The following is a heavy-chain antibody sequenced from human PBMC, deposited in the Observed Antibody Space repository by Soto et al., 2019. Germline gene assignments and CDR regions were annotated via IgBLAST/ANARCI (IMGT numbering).Heavy chain of an antibody. CDR3: ARGSYESIYGMDV. V-gene: IGHV1-46*01. Sequence: QVQLVQSGAEVKKPGASVKVSCKASGYTFTNFYMHWVRQAPGQGLEWMGIINPTGGSTTYAQKFQGRVTVTGDTSTSTVYMELSSLRSEDTAVYYCARGSYESIYGMDVWGQGTTVTVSS. J-gene: IGHJ6*02. D-gene: IGHD5-12*01. CDR2: INPTGGST. CDR1: GYTFTNFY.